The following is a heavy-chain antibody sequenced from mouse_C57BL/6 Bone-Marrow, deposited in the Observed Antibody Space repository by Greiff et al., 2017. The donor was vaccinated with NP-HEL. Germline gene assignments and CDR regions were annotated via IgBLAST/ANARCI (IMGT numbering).Heavy chain of an antibody. V-gene: IGHV5-12*01. J-gene: IGHJ4*01. CDR3: ARHYGSSYYAMDY. D-gene: IGHD1-1*01. Sequence: EVQRVESGGGLVQPGGSLKLSCAASGFTFSDYYMYWVRQTPEKRLEWVAYISNGGGSTYYPDTVKGRFTISRDNAKNTLYLQMSRLKSEDTAMYYCARHYGSSYYAMDYWGQGTSVTVSS. CDR2: ISNGGGST. CDR1: GFTFSDYY.